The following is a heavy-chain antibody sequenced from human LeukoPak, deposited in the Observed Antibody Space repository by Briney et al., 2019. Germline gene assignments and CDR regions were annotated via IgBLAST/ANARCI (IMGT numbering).Heavy chain of an antibody. D-gene: IGHD3-22*01. V-gene: IGHV3-23*01. Sequence: SGGSLRLSCAASGFTFSTYAMSCVRQAPGKGVEWVSAISGSGGSTYYADSVKGRFTISRDNSKNTLYLQMNSLRAEDTAVYYCAKEASDYYDSTPIDYWGQGTLVTVSS. CDR3: AKEASDYYDSTPIDY. J-gene: IGHJ4*02. CDR2: ISGSGGST. CDR1: GFTFSTYA.